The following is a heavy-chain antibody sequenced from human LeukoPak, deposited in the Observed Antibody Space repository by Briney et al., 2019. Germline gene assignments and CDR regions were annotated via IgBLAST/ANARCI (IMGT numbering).Heavy chain of an antibody. CDR2: FDPEDGET. V-gene: IGHV1-24*01. J-gene: IGHJ6*02. Sequence: ASVKVSCKVSGYTLTELSMHWVRQAPGKGLEWVGGFDPEDGETIYAQKFQGRVTMAEDTSTDTAYMELSSLRSEDTAVYYCATPYSSSGYYYYGMDVWGQGTTVTVSS. CDR1: GYTLTELS. D-gene: IGHD6-13*01. CDR3: ATPYSSSGYYYYGMDV.